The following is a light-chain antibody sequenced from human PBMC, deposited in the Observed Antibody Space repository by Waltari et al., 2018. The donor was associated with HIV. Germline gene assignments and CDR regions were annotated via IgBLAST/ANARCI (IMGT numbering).Light chain of an antibody. CDR3: AAWDDSVNGWV. Sequence: QSVLTQPPSASGTPGQRVTISCSGSSSNIGSKTVNWYQQLPGTAPKLLIYNNNQRPSGVPVRFSGSKSGTSASLAISGRQSEDEADYYCAAWDDSVNGWVFGGGTKLTVL. CDR1: SSNIGSKT. J-gene: IGLJ3*02. V-gene: IGLV1-44*01. CDR2: NNN.